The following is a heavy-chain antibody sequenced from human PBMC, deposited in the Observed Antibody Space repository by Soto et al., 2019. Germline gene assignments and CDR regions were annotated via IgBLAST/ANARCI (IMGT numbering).Heavy chain of an antibody. CDR1: GFPLGDYN. V-gene: IGHV3-11*01. Sequence: GGPWHLSGEPPGFPLGDYNMSGFRRAPGRGLEWVSYISSRNNIIYYADSVKGRFTISRDNAKSSLYLQMNSLRAEDTAVYYCAIDRGDYDRSEYFDEWGQGNLFTV. CDR2: ISSRNNII. CDR3: AIDRGDYDRSEYFDE. J-gene: IGHJ4*02. D-gene: IGHD3-22*01.